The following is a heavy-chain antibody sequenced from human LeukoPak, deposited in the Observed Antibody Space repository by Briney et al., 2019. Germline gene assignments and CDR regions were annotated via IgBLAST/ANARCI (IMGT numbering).Heavy chain of an antibody. D-gene: IGHD4-17*01. CDR1: GFPFGDHG. V-gene: IGHV3-20*04. CDR2: INWNGGTT. Sequence: GGTLRLSCAASGFPFGDHGMNWGSRAPGRGLECGSGINWNGGTTGYADSVKGRFTISRDNVKNPLYLQMNSVRAEDTALYYCARDLGYGDYVSAFDIWGQGTMVTVSS. J-gene: IGHJ3*02. CDR3: ARDLGYGDYVSAFDI.